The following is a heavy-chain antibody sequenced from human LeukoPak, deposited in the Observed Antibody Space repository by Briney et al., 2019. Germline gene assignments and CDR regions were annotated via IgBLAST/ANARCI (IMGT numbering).Heavy chain of an antibody. J-gene: IGHJ4*02. V-gene: IGHV3-30*02. CDR1: GFTFSSYG. CDR3: AKDATMVRGVADFIDY. D-gene: IGHD3-10*01. Sequence: GGSLRLSCAASGFTFSSYGMHWVRQAPGKGLEWVAFIRYDGSNKYYADSVKGRFTISRDDSKNTLYLQMNSLRAEDTAVYYCAKDATMVRGVADFIDYWGQGTLVTVSS. CDR2: IRYDGSNK.